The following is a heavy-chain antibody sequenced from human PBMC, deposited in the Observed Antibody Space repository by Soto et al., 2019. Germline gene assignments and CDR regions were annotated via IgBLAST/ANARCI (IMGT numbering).Heavy chain of an antibody. CDR2: IIPIFGTA. CDR3: ARSTTFGELLNWFDP. V-gene: IGHV1-69*13. J-gene: IGHJ5*02. D-gene: IGHD3-10*02. CDR1: GGTFSSYA. Sequence: EASVKVSCKASGGTFSSYAISWVRQAPGQGLEWMGGIIPIFGTANYAQKFQGRVTITADESTSTAYMELSSLRSEDTAVYYCARSTTFGELLNWFDPWGQGTLVTVSS.